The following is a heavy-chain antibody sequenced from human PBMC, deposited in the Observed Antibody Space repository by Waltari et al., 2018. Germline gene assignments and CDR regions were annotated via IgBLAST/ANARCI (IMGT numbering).Heavy chain of an antibody. CDR3: AKDAFGNTYLDF. CDR1: GFTFSNFG. Sequence: QVNLVESGGGVVQPGGSLRLSCAPSGFTFSNFGMHWVRQAPGKVLGWVALIWFDGSDKFYADSVRGRFTISRDNSARTLYLDMDSLRLDDTAMYYCAKDAFGNTYLDFWGQGTLVTVSS. D-gene: IGHD2-2*02. J-gene: IGHJ4*02. CDR2: IWFDGSDK. V-gene: IGHV3-30*02.